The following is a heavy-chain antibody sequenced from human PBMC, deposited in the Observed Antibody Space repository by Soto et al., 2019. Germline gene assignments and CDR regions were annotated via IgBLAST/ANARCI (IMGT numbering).Heavy chain of an antibody. Sequence: PSETLSLTCTVSGGSISSYYWSWIRQPPGKGLEWIGYIYYSGSTNYNPSLKSRVTISVDTSKNQFSLKLSSVTAAYLAVYYCATHFRGVIISDYWGQGTLVTVS. CDR2: IYYSGST. J-gene: IGHJ4*02. CDR3: ATHFRGVIISDY. D-gene: IGHD3-10*01. CDR1: GGSISSYY. V-gene: IGHV4-59*12.